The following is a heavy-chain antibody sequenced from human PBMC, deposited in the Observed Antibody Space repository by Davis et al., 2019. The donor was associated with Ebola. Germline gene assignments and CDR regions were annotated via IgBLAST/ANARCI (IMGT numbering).Heavy chain of an antibody. CDR2: ISGSGGST. D-gene: IGHD2-15*01. V-gene: IGHV3-23*01. Sequence: GESLKISCAASGFTFSSYAMSWVRQAPGKGLEWVSAISGSGGSTYYADSVKGRFTISRDNSKNTLYLQMNSLRAEDTAVYYRVKGIGGWSDGMDYWGQGTLVTVSS. CDR3: VKGIGGWSDGMDY. J-gene: IGHJ4*02. CDR1: GFTFSSYA.